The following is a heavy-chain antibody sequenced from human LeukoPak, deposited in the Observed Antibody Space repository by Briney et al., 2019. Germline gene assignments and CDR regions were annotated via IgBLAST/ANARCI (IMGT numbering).Heavy chain of an antibody. CDR1: GYSFTTYW. D-gene: IGHD3-22*01. CDR2: IYPGDSDT. J-gene: IGHJ3*02. Sequence: GESLKISCKDSGYSFTTYWIGWVRQMPGKGLEWMGIIYPGDSDTRYSPSFQGQVTISADKSISTAYLQWSSLEASDTAMYYCARHLRSYYYDSSGYHDAFDIWGQGTMVTVSS. V-gene: IGHV5-51*01. CDR3: ARHLRSYYYDSSGYHDAFDI.